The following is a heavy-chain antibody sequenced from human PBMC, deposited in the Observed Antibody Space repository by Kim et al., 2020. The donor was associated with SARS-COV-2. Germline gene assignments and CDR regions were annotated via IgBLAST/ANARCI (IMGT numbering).Heavy chain of an antibody. CDR3: ARGRTNFDS. Sequence: GKERNYADSVRGRFTNSRDHTKNPLSLEMNSLRVEDTAVYYCARGRTNFDSWGQGTLVTVSS. D-gene: IGHD4-17*01. V-gene: IGHV3-30*01. CDR2: GKER. J-gene: IGHJ4*02.